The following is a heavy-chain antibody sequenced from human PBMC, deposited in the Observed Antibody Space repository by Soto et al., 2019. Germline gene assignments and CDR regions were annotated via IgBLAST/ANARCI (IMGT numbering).Heavy chain of an antibody. J-gene: IGHJ4*02. CDR3: ARDLWCRGGICSHEDH. Sequence: EVQLVESGGDLVQPGGSLRLSCGVSGFSVSNNYLSWVRQAPGKGLEWVSVIYIDGGPFYADSVKGRFIISRDNSKKTLYLQVNSPRAEDTAVYYCARDLWCRGGICSHEDHWGRGTLVTVSS. CDR2: IYIDGGP. V-gene: IGHV3-66*01. CDR1: GFSVSNNY. D-gene: IGHD2-15*01.